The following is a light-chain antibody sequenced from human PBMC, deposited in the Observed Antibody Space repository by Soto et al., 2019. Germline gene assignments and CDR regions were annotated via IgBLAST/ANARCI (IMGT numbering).Light chain of an antibody. CDR3: SSDTSGSTYV. J-gene: IGLJ1*01. V-gene: IGLV2-14*01. CDR1: SSDVGGYNY. CDR2: DVS. Sequence: QSVLTQPASVSGSPGQSITISCTGTSSDVGGYNYVSWYQQHPGKAPKLMIYDVSNRPSGVSNCFSGSKSGNTASLTISGLQAEDEGEYYWSSDTSGSTYVFGTGTKLTVL.